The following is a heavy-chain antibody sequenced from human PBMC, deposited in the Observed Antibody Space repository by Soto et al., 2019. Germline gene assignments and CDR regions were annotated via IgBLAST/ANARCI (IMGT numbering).Heavy chain of an antibody. Sequence: PGGSLRLSCAASGFTFSSYSMNWVRQAPGKGLEWVSFISSGSSYIYYADSVKGRFTVSRKNAKNSLYLQMNSLRVEDTAVYYCARDSPQRHFDYWGQGTLVTVSS. D-gene: IGHD6-25*01. CDR2: ISSGSSYI. CDR1: GFTFSSYS. J-gene: IGHJ4*02. CDR3: ARDSPQRHFDY. V-gene: IGHV3-21*01.